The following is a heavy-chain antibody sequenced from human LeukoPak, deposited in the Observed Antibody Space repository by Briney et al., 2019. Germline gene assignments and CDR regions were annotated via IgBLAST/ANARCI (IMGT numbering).Heavy chain of an antibody. CDR2: TTYRSKWYN. D-gene: IGHD1-1*01. Sequence: SQTLSLTCAISGDSVSNTSAAWNWIRQSPSRGLEWLGRTTYRSKWYNDYAVSVRSRISIVPDTSKNQFSLQLNSVTPDDTAVYFCAREAIELELRWLDPWGQGTLVTVSS. V-gene: IGHV6-1*01. CDR3: AREAIELELRWLDP. J-gene: IGHJ5*02. CDR1: GDSVSNTSAA.